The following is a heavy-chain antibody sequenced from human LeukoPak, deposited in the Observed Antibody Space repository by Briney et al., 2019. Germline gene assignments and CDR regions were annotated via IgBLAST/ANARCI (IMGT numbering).Heavy chain of an antibody. D-gene: IGHD4-17*01. CDR2: TYYRSKWYN. J-gene: IGHJ4*02. CDR1: GDSVSSNTAA. Sequence: SQTLSLTCAISGDSVSSNTAAWHWIRQSPSRGLEWLGRTYYRSKWYNDYAVSVKSRITINPDTSKIQFSLQLNSVTPEDTAVYYCARDAGPTVTAAYDCWGQGTLVTVSS. CDR3: ARDAGPTVTAAYDC. V-gene: IGHV6-1*01.